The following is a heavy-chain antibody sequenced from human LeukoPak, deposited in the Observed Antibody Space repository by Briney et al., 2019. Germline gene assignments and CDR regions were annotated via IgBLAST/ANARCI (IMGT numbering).Heavy chain of an antibody. CDR1: GYSFTSYW. CDR2: IDPADSYT. D-gene: IGHD1-1*01. Sequence: GESLKISCQGSGYSFTSYWICWVRQMPGRGLEWMGRIDPADSYTNYSPSFQGHVTSSADKSISTAYLQWSTLKASDTAMYYCARQLTSGDCDYWGQGTLVTVSS. CDR3: ARQLTSGDCDY. J-gene: IGHJ4*02. V-gene: IGHV5-10-1*01.